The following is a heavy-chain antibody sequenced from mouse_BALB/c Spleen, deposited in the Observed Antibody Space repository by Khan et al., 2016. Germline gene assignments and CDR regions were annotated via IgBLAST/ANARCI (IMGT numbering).Heavy chain of an antibody. CDR3: ASPYGSSYGGFAY. J-gene: IGHJ3*01. V-gene: IGHV1S34*01. Sequence: LVKTGASVKISCKASGYSFTGYYMHWVKQSHGKSLEWIGYITSYNGATSYNQKFKGKATFTVDTSSSTAYMQFNSLTSEDSAVYYCASPYGSSYGGFAYWGQGTLVTVSA. CDR2: ITSYNGAT. D-gene: IGHD1-1*01. CDR1: GYSFTGYY.